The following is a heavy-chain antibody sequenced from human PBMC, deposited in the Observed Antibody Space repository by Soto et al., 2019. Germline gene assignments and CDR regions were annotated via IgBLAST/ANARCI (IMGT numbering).Heavy chain of an antibody. Sequence: EVQLVESGGGLVQPGGSLKLSCAASGFTFSGSALHWVRQASGTGLEWVGRIRSKANSYATAYAASVKGRFTISRDDSSNTTYRQMNSLDTEDTAVDYCTGAGKSAGDWYFDLWGSGTLVTVSS. CDR2: IRSKANSYAT. CDR3: TGAGKSAGDWYFDL. J-gene: IGHJ2*01. CDR1: GFTFSGSA. D-gene: IGHD6-13*01. V-gene: IGHV3-73*01.